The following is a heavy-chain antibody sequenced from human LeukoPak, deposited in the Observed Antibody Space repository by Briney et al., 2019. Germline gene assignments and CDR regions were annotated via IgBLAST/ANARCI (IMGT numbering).Heavy chain of an antibody. V-gene: IGHV3-33*01. Sequence: GGSLRLSCAASGLILSSYGIHWVRQAPGKGLEWVAVIWYDGTNIYYGDSVKGRFSISRDNSKNTVYLQMHSLRAEDTAVYYCARDAGGAFGNYVNYFDYWGQGTLVTVSS. CDR1: GLILSSYG. D-gene: IGHD4-11*01. CDR3: ARDAGGAFGNYVNYFDY. J-gene: IGHJ4*02. CDR2: IWYDGTNI.